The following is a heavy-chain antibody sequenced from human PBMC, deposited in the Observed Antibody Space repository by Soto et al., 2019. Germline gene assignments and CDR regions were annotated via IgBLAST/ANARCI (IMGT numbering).Heavy chain of an antibody. V-gene: IGHV1-18*04. J-gene: IGHJ6*02. D-gene: IGHD4-17*01. CDR3: ARVGDYGDYVSRGLVDV. CDR2: ISAYNGNT. CDR1: GYTFTSYG. Sequence: QVQLVQSGAEVKKPGASVKVSCKASGYTFTSYGISWVRQAPGQGLEWMGWISAYNGNTNYAQKLQGRVTITTDTSTSTAYMELRSRRSDDTAVYYCARVGDYGDYVSRGLVDVWGQGTTVTVSS.